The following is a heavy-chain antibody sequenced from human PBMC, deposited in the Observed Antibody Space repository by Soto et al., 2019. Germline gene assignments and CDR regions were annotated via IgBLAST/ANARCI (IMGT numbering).Heavy chain of an antibody. CDR2: IYYSGST. V-gene: IGHV4-31*02. J-gene: IGHJ5*02. CDR3: ARVRVGRAAAGFDP. D-gene: IGHD2-2*01. CDR1: GGAISSGGYY. Sequence: SETLRLTXTVAGGAISSGGYYWSWIRQHPGKGLEWIGYIYYSGSTYYNPSLKSRVTISVDTSKNQFSLKLSSVTAADTAVYYCARVRVGRAAAGFDPWGQGTLATVSS.